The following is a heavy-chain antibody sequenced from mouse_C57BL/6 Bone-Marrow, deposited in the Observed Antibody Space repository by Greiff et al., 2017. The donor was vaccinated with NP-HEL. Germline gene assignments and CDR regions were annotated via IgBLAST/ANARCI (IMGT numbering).Heavy chain of an antibody. Sequence: QVQLKESGAELVRPGASVTLSCKASGYTFTDYEMHWVKQTPVHGLEWIGAIDPETGGTAYNQKFKGKAILTADKSSSTAYMELRSLTSEDSAVYYCTRSYSKGDYWGQGTTLTVSS. D-gene: IGHD2-5*01. V-gene: IGHV1-15*01. CDR3: TRSYSKGDY. CDR1: GYTFTDYE. J-gene: IGHJ2*01. CDR2: IDPETGGT.